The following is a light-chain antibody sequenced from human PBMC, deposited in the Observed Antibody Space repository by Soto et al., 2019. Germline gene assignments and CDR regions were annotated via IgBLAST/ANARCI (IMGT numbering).Light chain of an antibody. Sequence: DIQMTQSPSTLSASVGDRVTITCRASQSISSWLAWYQQKPGKAPKLLIYTASTLERGVTSRFSGSGSGTEFTLTISGLQPDDFATYYCQQYDSFSPAFGQGTRLDVK. J-gene: IGKJ2*01. V-gene: IGKV1-5*03. CDR2: TAS. CDR1: QSISSW. CDR3: QQYDSFSPA.